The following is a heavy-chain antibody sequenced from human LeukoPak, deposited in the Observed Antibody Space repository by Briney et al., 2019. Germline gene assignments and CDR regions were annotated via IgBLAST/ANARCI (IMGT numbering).Heavy chain of an antibody. CDR2: IWFDGSYK. V-gene: IGHV3-33*01. CDR1: GFTFSNYG. J-gene: IGHJ3*02. CDR3: ARGKEQQLYAFDI. D-gene: IGHD6-13*01. Sequence: PGRSPRLSCAASGFTFSNYGMHWVRQAPGKGLEWVAVIWFDGSYKYYADSVKGRFTISRDNSKNTLYLQMNSLSAEDTAVYYCARGKEQQLYAFDIWGQGTMVTVSS.